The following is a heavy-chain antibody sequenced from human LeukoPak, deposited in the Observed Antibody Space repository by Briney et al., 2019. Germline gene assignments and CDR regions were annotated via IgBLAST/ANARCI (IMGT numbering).Heavy chain of an antibody. Sequence: PGRSLRLSCAASGFTFSSYGMHWVRQAPGKGLEWVAVIWYDRSNKYYADSVKGRFTISRDNSKNTLYLQMNSLRAEDTAVYYCARGGIGEPPHYYYMDVWGKGTTVTVSS. CDR3: ARGGIGEPPHYYYMDV. V-gene: IGHV3-33*01. CDR1: GFTFSSYG. J-gene: IGHJ6*03. D-gene: IGHD1-26*01. CDR2: IWYDRSNK.